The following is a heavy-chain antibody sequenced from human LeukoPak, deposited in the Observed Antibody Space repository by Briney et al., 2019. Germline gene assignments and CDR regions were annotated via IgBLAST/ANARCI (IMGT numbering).Heavy chain of an antibody. D-gene: IGHD3-22*01. J-gene: IGHJ5*02. V-gene: IGHV4-59*01. CDR3: ARRSTYYYDSSGLDP. CDR2: IYYSGST. Sequence: SETLSLTCTVSGGSISSYYWSWIRQPPGKGLEWIGYIYYSGSTNYNPSLKSRVTISVDTSKNLFSLKLSSVTAADTAVYYCARRSTYYYDSSGLDPRGQGTLVTVSS. CDR1: GGSISSYY.